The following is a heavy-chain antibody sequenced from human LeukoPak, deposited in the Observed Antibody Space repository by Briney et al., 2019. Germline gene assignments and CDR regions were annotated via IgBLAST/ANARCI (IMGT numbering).Heavy chain of an antibody. CDR1: GFTFDDYA. Sequence: HPGRSLRLSCAASGFTFDDYAMHWVRQAPGKGLEWVSGISWNSGSIGYADSVKGRFTISRDNSKNTLYLQMNSLRAEDTAVYYCAKGNIVATETERVYYYYMDVWGKGTTVTVSS. CDR3: AKGNIVATETERVYYYYMDV. J-gene: IGHJ6*03. V-gene: IGHV3-9*01. CDR2: ISWNSGSI. D-gene: IGHD5-12*01.